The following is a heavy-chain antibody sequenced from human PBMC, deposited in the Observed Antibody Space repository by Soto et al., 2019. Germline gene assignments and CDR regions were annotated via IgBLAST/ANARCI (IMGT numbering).Heavy chain of an antibody. V-gene: IGHV4-31*03. J-gene: IGHJ2*01. Sequence: QVQLQESGPGLVKPSQTLSLTCTVSGGSISSGGYYWSWIRQHPGKGLEWIGYIYYSGSTYYNPSLKSRVTISVDTSKNQCSLKLSSVTAADTAVYYCARRLDTAMDHWYFDLWGRGTLVTVSS. CDR3: ARRLDTAMDHWYFDL. D-gene: IGHD5-18*01. CDR1: GGSISSGGYY. CDR2: IYYSGST.